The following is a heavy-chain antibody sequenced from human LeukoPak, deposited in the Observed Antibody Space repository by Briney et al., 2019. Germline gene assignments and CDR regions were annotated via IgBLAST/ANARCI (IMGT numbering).Heavy chain of an antibody. V-gene: IGHV1-8*02. Sequence: GASVKVSCKASGGTFSSYAISWVRQAPGQGLEWMGWMNPNSGNTGYAQKFQGRVTMTRNTSISTAYMELSSLRSEDTAVYYCARVKGIAAAAWGQGTLVTVSS. D-gene: IGHD6-25*01. CDR3: ARVKGIAAAA. J-gene: IGHJ5*02. CDR1: GGTFSSYA. CDR2: MNPNSGNT.